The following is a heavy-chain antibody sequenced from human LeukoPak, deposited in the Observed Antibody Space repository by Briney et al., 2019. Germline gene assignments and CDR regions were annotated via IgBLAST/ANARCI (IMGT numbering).Heavy chain of an antibody. CDR2: IYHSGST. V-gene: IGHV4-38-2*02. D-gene: IGHD3-10*01. CDR3: ASSWYYYSSGSYFFDY. J-gene: IGHJ4*02. Sequence: SETLSLTCTVSGYSISSGYYWGWIRPPPGKGLEWIASIYHSGSTFHNPSLKSRVTISVDTSKNQFSLKMSSVTAADTAVYYCASSWYYYSSGSYFFDYWGQGNLVTVSS. CDR1: GYSISSGYY.